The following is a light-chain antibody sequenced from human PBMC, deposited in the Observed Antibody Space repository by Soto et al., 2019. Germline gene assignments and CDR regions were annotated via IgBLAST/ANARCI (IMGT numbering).Light chain of an antibody. CDR2: ATS. CDR3: QQSYSTPIT. V-gene: IGKV1-39*01. Sequence: DIQMTQSPSSLSASVGDRVTITCRASQSISNYLNWYQQKPGKAPKVLIYATSSLQSGVPARFSGSGSGTDFTLSINSMQPEDFATYYCQQSYSTPITFGQGTRLDTK. CDR1: QSISNY. J-gene: IGKJ5*01.